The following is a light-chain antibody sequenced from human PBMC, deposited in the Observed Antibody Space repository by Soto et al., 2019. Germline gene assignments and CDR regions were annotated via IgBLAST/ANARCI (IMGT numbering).Light chain of an antibody. J-gene: IGKJ2*01. CDR2: KAS. CDR1: QSISPW. CDR3: QQYKTYSLT. Sequence: DIQMTQSPSTLSASVGDRATISCRASQSISPWLAWYQQKPGKAPKILIYKASSIASGVPSRFSGSDSGTEFTLTISSLQPDDFASYYCQQYKTYSLTFGQGTKLEIK. V-gene: IGKV1-5*03.